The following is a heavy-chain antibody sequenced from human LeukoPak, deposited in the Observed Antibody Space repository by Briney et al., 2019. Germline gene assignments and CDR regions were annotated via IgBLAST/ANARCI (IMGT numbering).Heavy chain of an antibody. V-gene: IGHV3-23*01. CDR1: GFPFRSYA. Sequence: GGSLRLSCVASGFPFRSYAMTWVRQTPGKGLESVSVITDDEDTYYADSVKGRFTISRDNSQNTVFLQMNGLRVEDTAVYYCAKVDYWSPETYFDSWGQGTLVTVSS. CDR3: AKVDYWSPETYFDS. CDR2: ITDDEDT. D-gene: IGHD1-1*01. J-gene: IGHJ4*02.